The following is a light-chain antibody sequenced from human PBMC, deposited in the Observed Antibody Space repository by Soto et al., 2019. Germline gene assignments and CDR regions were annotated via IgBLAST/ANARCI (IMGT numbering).Light chain of an antibody. CDR3: QQYGSSPYT. CDR2: GAS. CDR1: QSVSSSY. V-gene: IGKV3-20*01. Sequence: EIVLTHSPGTVSLSPGERATLSCRASQSVSSSYLAWYQQKPGQAPRLLIYGASSRATGIPDRFSGSGSGTDFTLTISRLETEDFAVYYCQQYGSSPYTFGQGTNLDIK. J-gene: IGKJ2*01.